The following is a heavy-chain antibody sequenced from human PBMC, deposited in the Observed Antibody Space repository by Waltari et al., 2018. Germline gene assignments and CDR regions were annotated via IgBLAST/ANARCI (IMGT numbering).Heavy chain of an antibody. CDR3: TREVVPAATIVVNWFDP. J-gene: IGHJ5*02. CDR2: IITSTGNP. CDR1: GYIFTSYA. Sequence: QVQLVQSGSELKKPGASVKISCKASGYIFTSYATNWVRQAPGQGLELMGWIITSTGNPTYAQGFTGRFVFSLDTSVSTAYLEINNLKAEDTAVYYCTREVVPAATIVVNWFDPWGQGTLVTVSS. D-gene: IGHD2-2*01. V-gene: IGHV7-4-1*02.